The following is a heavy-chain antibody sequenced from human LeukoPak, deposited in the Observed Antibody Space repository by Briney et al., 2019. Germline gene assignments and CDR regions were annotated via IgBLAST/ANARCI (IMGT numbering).Heavy chain of an antibody. V-gene: IGHV3-74*01. CDR1: GFTFSTYW. CDR3: ARHLNYYLDY. CDR2: ISSDGSIT. Sequence: HSGGSLRLSCAASGFTFSTYWMHWVRHAPGKGLVWVSRISSDGSITGYADSVKGRFTISRDNAKNTLYLQMNSLRAEDTAVYYCARHLNYYLDYWGQGTLVTVSS. D-gene: IGHD3-10*01. J-gene: IGHJ4*02.